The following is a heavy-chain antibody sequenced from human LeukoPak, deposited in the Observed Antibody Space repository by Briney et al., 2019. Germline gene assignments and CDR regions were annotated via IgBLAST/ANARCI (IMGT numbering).Heavy chain of an antibody. Sequence: GASVKVSCKASGYTFTSYGISWVRQAPGHGREWMGWISAYNGNTNYAQKLQGRVTMTTDTSTSTAYMALRSLRSEATAVYYCARAPRSGRHYRDYYYGMDVWGQGTTVTVSS. J-gene: IGHJ6*02. CDR1: GYTFTSYG. CDR3: ARAPRSGRHYRDYYYGMDV. CDR2: ISAYNGNT. V-gene: IGHV1-18*01. D-gene: IGHD1-26*01.